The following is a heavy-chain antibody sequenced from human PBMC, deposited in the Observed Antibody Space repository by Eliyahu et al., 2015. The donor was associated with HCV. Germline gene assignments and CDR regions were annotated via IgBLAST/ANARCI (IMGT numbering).Heavy chain of an antibody. V-gene: IGHV4-59*01. CDR3: ARALYGDYGRGWFDP. D-gene: IGHD4-17*01. CDR2: ISYSGNT. Sequence: QVQLQESGPGLVRPSETLSLTCTVSGDSINTYYWSWIRQPPGKGLEWIGYISYSGNTDYNPSLKSRVTISVDTSKNQFSLRLSSVTAADTAIYYCARALYGDYGRGWFDPWGQGTLVTVSS. J-gene: IGHJ5*02. CDR1: GDSINTYY.